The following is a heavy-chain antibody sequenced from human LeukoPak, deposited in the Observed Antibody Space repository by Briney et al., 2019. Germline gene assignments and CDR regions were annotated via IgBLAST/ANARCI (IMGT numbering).Heavy chain of an antibody. CDR3: AKRGDYGDYPFYFDL. J-gene: IGHJ2*01. D-gene: IGHD4-17*01. CDR1: GFTFSSYG. CDR2: ISYDGSNK. Sequence: GGSLRLSCAASGFTFSSYGIHWVRQAPGKGLEWVAVISYDGSNKDYADSVKGRYTISRDNSKNTLYLHMNSLRAEDTAVYYCAKRGDYGDYPFYFDLWGRGTLVTVSS. V-gene: IGHV3-30*18.